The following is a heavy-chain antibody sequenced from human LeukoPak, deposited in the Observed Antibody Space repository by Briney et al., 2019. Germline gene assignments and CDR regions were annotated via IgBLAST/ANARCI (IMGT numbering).Heavy chain of an antibody. Sequence: PSETLSLTCSVSGGSINSNGYYWGWIRQPPGKGLEWIGSFYYGESTYYNPSLKSRVAISVDTSKNQFSLRLTSVTAADTAVYYCARPTTSNSHPFDYWGQGTLVTVSS. CDR2: FYYGEST. CDR3: ARPTTSNSHPFDY. J-gene: IGHJ4*02. D-gene: IGHD6-6*01. CDR1: GGSINSNGYY. V-gene: IGHV4-39*01.